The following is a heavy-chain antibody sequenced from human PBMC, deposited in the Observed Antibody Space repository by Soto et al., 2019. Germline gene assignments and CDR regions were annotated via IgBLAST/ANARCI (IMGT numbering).Heavy chain of an antibody. CDR1: GFTFTNAW. J-gene: IGHJ4*02. Sequence: ESGGGLVKPGGSLRLSCAASGFTFTNAWMNWVRQAPGKGLEWVARIKSKTDRGTTDYAAPVKGRFTVSRDDSKNTLYLQMNSLKTEDTAVYFCTTATTPTSIIWGSDYWGQGTLVTVSS. D-gene: IGHD1-1*01. CDR3: TTATTPTSIIWGSDY. CDR2: IKSKTDRGTT. V-gene: IGHV3-15*07.